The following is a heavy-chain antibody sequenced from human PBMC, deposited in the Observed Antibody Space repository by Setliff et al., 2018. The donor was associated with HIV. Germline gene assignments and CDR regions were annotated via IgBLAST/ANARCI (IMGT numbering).Heavy chain of an antibody. V-gene: IGHV3-11*04. J-gene: IGHJ4*02. CDR1: GFTFSDYY. CDR2: ISGVGSSRSK. CDR3: ARDVSWRVRTYIDY. D-gene: IGHD3-3*01. Sequence: GGSMRLSCAASGFTFSDYYMTWSRHVPGKGLEWVSHISGVGSSRSKYYADSVKGRFTISRDNAKNSLYLQMNSLTAEDTAVYYCARDVSWRVRTYIDYWGQGALVTVSS.